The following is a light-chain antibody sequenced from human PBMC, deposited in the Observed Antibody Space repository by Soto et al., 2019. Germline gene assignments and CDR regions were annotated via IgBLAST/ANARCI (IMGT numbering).Light chain of an antibody. CDR1: QTVSTW. V-gene: IGKV1-5*01. J-gene: IGKJ1*01. Sequence: DIRMTQSPSTLSAAVGDRVTITCRASQTVSTWLAWYQQKPGKAPNLLIYDASSLESGVPSRFSGDGSGTEFTLTISSLQPDDFATYYCQQYHSYSLTFGQGTKVDIK. CDR3: QQYHSYSLT. CDR2: DAS.